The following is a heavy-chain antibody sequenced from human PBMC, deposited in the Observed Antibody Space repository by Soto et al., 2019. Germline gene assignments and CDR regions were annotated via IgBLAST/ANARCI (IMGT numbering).Heavy chain of an antibody. V-gene: IGHV3-33*01. CDR1: GFTFSSYG. D-gene: IGHD5-18*01. J-gene: IGHJ6*02. CDR3: ARTAGALYSYAHDGMDV. CDR2: IWYDGSNK. Sequence: QVQLVESGGGVVQPGRSLRLSCAASGFTFSSYGMHWVRQAPGKGLEWVAVIWYDGSNKYYADSVKGRFTISRDNSKNTLYLQMNSLSAEDTAVYYFARTAGALYSYAHDGMDVWGQGTTVTVSS.